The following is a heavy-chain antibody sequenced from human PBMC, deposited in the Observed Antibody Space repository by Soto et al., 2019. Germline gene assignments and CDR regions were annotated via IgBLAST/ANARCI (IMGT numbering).Heavy chain of an antibody. CDR3: ARRRYCGADCYSQYYYGMDV. V-gene: IGHV1-69*02. J-gene: IGHJ6*02. CDR2: VIPILGVT. D-gene: IGHD2-21*02. Sequence: QVQLVQSGAEMKKPGSSVKVSCRSGGDTFSSYTVSWVRQAPGQGLEWMGRVIPILGVTNYARKFQGRVSITAEKSTGTAYMELRSLRSEDSGVYYCARRRYCGADCYSQYYYGMDVWGQGTTLTVSS. CDR1: GDTFSSYT.